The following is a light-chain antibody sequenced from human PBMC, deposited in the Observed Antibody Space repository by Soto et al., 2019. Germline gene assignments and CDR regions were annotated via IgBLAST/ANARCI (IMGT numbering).Light chain of an antibody. CDR3: QQRSNWPLFT. J-gene: IGKJ3*01. CDR2: DAS. V-gene: IGKV3-11*01. CDR1: QSVSSY. Sequence: EIVLTQSPATLSLSPGERATLSCRASQSVSSYLAWYQQKPGQAPRLLIYDASNRATGIPARFSGSGSGTEFTFTISSLKPEDFAVYYCQQRSNWPLFTFGPGTKVDIK.